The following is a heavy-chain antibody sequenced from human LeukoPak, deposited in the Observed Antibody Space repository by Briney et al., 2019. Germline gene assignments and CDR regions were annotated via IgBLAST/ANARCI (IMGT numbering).Heavy chain of an antibody. CDR1: EFTFSNYD. CDR2: IRAAGGT. CDR3: ARGSAIFGVDY. J-gene: IGHJ4*02. D-gene: IGHD3-3*01. Sequence: GGSLRLSCAASEFTFSNYDLHWVRQSIGKGLEWVSGIRAAGGTYYSHSVKGRFTISRENAKNSFYLQMNSLRAGDTAVYYCARGSAIFGVDYWGQGTLVTVSS. V-gene: IGHV3-13*01.